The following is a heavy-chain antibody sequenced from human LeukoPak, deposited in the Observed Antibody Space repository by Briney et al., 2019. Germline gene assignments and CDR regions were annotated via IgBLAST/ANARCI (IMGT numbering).Heavy chain of an antibody. V-gene: IGHV1-8*01. D-gene: IGHD6-13*01. CDR2: MNPNSGNT. J-gene: IGHJ4*02. Sequence: GASVKVSCKASGYTFTSYDINWVRQATGQGLEWMGWMNPNSGNTGYAQKFQGRVTMTRSTSISTAYMELSSLRSEDTAVYYCARVTRGSSSWYGYYFDYWGQGTLVTVSS. CDR1: GYTFTSYD. CDR3: ARVTRGSSSWYGYYFDY.